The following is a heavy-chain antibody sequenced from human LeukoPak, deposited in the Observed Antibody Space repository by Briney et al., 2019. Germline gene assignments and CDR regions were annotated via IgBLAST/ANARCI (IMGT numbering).Heavy chain of an antibody. CDR1: GDSLSKYF. J-gene: IGHJ3*02. CDR3: ARFQYKAAFDI. D-gene: IGHD1-1*01. V-gene: IGHV4-59*01. CDR2: IHYSGST. Sequence: SETLSLTCSVSGDSLSKYFWSWIRQSPGKGLEWIGYIHYSGSTNYNPSLKNRVTMSVDTSKSQFSLKLNSVTAAATAVYYCARFQYKAAFDIWGQGTMVTVSS.